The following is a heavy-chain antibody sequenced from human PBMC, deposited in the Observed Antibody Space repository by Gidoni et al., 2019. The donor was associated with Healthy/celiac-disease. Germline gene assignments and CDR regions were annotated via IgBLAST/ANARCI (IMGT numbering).Heavy chain of an antibody. CDR1: GGTFSSYA. Sequence: QVQLVQSGAEVKKPGSSVKVSCKASGGTFSSYAISWVRQAPGQGLEWMGGIIPIFGTANYAQKFQGRVTITADESTSTAYMELSSLRSEDTAVYYCARGGPPFWSGYLGGEYYGMDVWGQGTTVTVSS. J-gene: IGHJ6*02. V-gene: IGHV1-69*01. CDR3: ARGGPPFWSGYLGGEYYGMDV. CDR2: IIPIFGTA. D-gene: IGHD3-3*01.